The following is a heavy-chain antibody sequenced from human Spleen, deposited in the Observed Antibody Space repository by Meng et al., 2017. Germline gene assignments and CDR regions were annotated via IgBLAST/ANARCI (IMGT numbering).Heavy chain of an antibody. CDR2: INQDGSVK. Sequence: GGSLRLSCAASGFIFSNYWMSWVRQAPGKGLEWVANINQDGSVKSYVGSVRGRFTISRDNAKNSLYLQINSLRADGTALYYCATSSAAAGNDWGQGTLVTVSS. CDR1: GFIFSNYW. CDR3: ATSSAAAGND. V-gene: IGHV3-7*01. J-gene: IGHJ4*02. D-gene: IGHD6-13*01.